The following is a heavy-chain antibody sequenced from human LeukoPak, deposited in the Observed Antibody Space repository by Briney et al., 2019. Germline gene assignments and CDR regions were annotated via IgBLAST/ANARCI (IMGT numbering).Heavy chain of an antibody. V-gene: IGHV5-51*01. CDR3: ARQQGYCSGTSCYGSFDP. D-gene: IGHD2-15*01. CDR1: GYSFTSYW. Sequence: GESLKISCKGSGYSFTSYWIGWVRQMPGKGLEWMGIIYPGDSDTRYSPSFQGQVTISADKSISTAYLQWSSLKASDTAMYYCARQQGYCSGTSCYGSFDPWGQGTLVTVSS. CDR2: IYPGDSDT. J-gene: IGHJ5*02.